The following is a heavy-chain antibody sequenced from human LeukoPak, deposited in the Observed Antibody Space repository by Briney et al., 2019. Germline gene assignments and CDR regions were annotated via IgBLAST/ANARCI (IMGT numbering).Heavy chain of an antibody. V-gene: IGHV3-9*01. CDR3: ARSDGYNPFDY. Sequence: SLRLSCAASGFTFVGYAMHWVGQPPGRGLGWASGISWNTGRIGYAASVKGRFTISRDNAKNSLYLQMKSLRAADTAVYYCARSDGYNPFDYWGQGTLVTVSS. J-gene: IGHJ4*02. CDR1: GFTFVGYA. CDR2: ISWNTGRI. D-gene: IGHD5-24*01.